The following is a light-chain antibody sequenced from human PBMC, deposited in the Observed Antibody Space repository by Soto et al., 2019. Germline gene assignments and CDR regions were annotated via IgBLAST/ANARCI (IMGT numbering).Light chain of an antibody. V-gene: IGLV2-14*01. CDR2: DVS. Sequence: QSALTQPASVSGSPGQSITISCTGTSSDVGGYNYVSWYQQHPGKAPKLMIYDVSNRPSGISNRFSGSKSGNTASLTIFGLQAEGEADYYCTSYTSSSTVLFGGGTKLTVL. CDR1: SSDVGGYNY. CDR3: TSYTSSSTVL. J-gene: IGLJ3*02.